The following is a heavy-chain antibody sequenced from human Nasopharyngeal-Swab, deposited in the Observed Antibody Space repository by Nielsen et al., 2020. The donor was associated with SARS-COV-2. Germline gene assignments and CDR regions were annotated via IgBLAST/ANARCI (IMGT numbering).Heavy chain of an antibody. CDR2: IVVGSGNT. D-gene: IGHD3-22*01. CDR3: ATDSSGYHDAFDI. Sequence: WVRQAPGQRLEWIGWIVVGSGNTNYAQKFQERVTITRDMSTSTAYMEPSSLRSEDTAVYYCATDSSGYHDAFDIWGQGTMVTVSS. J-gene: IGHJ3*02. V-gene: IGHV1-58*01.